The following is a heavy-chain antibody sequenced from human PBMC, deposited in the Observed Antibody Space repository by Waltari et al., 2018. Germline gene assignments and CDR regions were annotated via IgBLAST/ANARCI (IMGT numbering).Heavy chain of an antibody. V-gene: IGHV4-59*01. CDR3: ARDDSSGWGYYYYGMDV. Sequence: QVQLQESGPGLVKPSETLSLTCTVSGGSISSYYWSWIRPPPGKGLEWIGYIYYSGSTNYNPSLKSRVTISVDTSKNQFSLKLSSVTAADTAVYYCARDDSSGWGYYYYGMDVWGQGTTVTVSS. D-gene: IGHD3-22*01. CDR2: IYYSGST. J-gene: IGHJ6*02. CDR1: GGSISSYY.